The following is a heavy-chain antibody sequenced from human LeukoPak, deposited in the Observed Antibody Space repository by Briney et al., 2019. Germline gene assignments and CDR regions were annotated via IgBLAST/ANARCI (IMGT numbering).Heavy chain of an antibody. Sequence: GGSLRLSCAASGFTFSSYAMSWVRQAPGKGLEWVSAISGSGGSTYYADSVKGRFTISRDNSKNTLYLQMNSLRAEDTAVYYCAKDQANSYGSRGRGVTYGMDVWGQGTTVTVSS. CDR2: ISGSGGST. V-gene: IGHV3-23*01. D-gene: IGHD5-18*01. J-gene: IGHJ6*02. CDR1: GFTFSSYA. CDR3: AKDQANSYGSRGRGVTYGMDV.